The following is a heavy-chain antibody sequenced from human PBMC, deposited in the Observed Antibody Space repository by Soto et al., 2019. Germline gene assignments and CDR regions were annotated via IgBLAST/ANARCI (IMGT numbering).Heavy chain of an antibody. CDR3: AHRRPNSSGWPFDY. Sequence: QITLKESGPTLVKPTQTLTLTCTFSGFSLSTSGVGVGWIRQPPGKALEWLALIYWDDDKRYSPSLKNRLTITKDTAKNQVVHTMTNVDPVDTATYYCAHRRPNSSGWPFDYWGQGTLVTVSS. J-gene: IGHJ4*02. V-gene: IGHV2-5*02. CDR1: GFSLSTSGVG. CDR2: IYWDDDK. D-gene: IGHD6-19*01.